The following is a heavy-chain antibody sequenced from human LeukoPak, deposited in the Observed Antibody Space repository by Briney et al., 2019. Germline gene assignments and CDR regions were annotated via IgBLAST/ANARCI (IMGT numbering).Heavy chain of an antibody. Sequence: ASVKVSCKFSGDTLNELSIHWLRHAPGRGLEWMGGFDPEDAESIYAHTFQGRVTIIVDTSTDTTYLELSSLRSEDTAVYYCVADPGGLEMSIFDIWGQGTMVTVSS. J-gene: IGHJ3*02. D-gene: IGHD5-24*01. CDR3: VADPGGLEMSIFDI. CDR1: GDTLNELS. V-gene: IGHV1-24*01. CDR2: FDPEDAES.